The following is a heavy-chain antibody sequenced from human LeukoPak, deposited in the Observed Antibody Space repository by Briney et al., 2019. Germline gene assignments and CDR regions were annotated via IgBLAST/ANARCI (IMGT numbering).Heavy chain of an antibody. J-gene: IGHJ6*03. CDR1: GFTFSSYG. D-gene: IGHD6-6*01. CDR2: IRYDGSNK. V-gene: IGHV3-30*02. Sequence: GGSLRLSCAASGFTFSSYGMHWVRQAPGKGLEWVAFIRYDGSNKYYADSVKGRFTISRVNSKNTLYLQMNSLRAEDTAVYYCAKESSYPPPYYMDVWGKGTTVTISS. CDR3: AKESSYPPPYYMDV.